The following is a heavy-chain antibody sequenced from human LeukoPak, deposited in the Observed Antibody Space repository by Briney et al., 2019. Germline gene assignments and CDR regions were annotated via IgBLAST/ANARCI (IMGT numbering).Heavy chain of an antibody. CDR1: GFTFSNYW. D-gene: IGHD3-10*01. CDR2: IKEDGSGK. Sequence: GGSLRLSCAASGFTFSNYWMSWVRQAPGKGLEWVANIKEDGSGKYYVDSVKGRFTISRDNAKNSLYLKMNSLRAEDTAVYYCARTIRGYWGQGTLVTVSS. V-gene: IGHV3-7*02. J-gene: IGHJ4*02. CDR3: ARTIRGY.